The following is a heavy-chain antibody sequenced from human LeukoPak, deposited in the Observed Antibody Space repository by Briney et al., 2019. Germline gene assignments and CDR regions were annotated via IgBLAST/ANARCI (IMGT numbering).Heavy chain of an antibody. CDR2: MYFSGTT. V-gene: IGHV4-4*07. J-gene: IGHJ4*02. CDR1: SGSISSHF. D-gene: IGHD3-9*01. Sequence: SETLSLTCTVSSGSISSHFWSWIRPPAGKGLEWIGRMYFSGTTNYNPSLPSRVTMSIDTSQNYFSPKLRTVTAEGTAICSGARDLGTGSTGLEWGQGTWVTVSS. CDR3: ARDLGTGSTGLE.